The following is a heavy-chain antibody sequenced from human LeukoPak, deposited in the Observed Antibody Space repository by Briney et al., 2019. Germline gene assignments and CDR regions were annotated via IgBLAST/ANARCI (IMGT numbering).Heavy chain of an antibody. J-gene: IGHJ4*02. CDR3: ATGYSYGLPFDY. V-gene: IGHV1-69*02. D-gene: IGHD5-18*01. Sequence: SVKVSCKASGGTFSSYTISWVRQAPGQGLEWMGRIIPILGIANYAQKFQGRVTITADKSTSTAYMELSSLRSEDTAAYYCATGYSYGLPFDYWGQGTLVTVSS. CDR1: GGTFSSYT. CDR2: IIPILGIA.